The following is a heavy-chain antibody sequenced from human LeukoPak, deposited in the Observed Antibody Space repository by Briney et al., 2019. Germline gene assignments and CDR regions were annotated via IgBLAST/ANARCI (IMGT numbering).Heavy chain of an antibody. CDR1: GGSISTYY. CDR2: IYTSGIT. CDR3: ARVACSGGSCYHFDY. J-gene: IGHJ4*02. D-gene: IGHD2-15*01. Sequence: SETLSLTCTVSGGSISTYYWTWIRQPAGKGLEWIGRIYTSGITDYNPSLKSRVTVSVDTSKNRFSLKLSSVTAADTAVYYCARVACSGGSCYHFDYWGQGTLVTVSS. V-gene: IGHV4-4*07.